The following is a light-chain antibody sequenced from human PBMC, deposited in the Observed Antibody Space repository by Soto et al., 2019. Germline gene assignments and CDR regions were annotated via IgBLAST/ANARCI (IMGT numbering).Light chain of an antibody. Sequence: DIQMTQSPSTLSASVGDRVTITCRASQSINTWLDWYQQKPGKAPKLLIYKASSLGGGVPSRFSGSGSWTEFTLTISSLQPDDFAVYYCKQYNSDSSDTFGQGTKLEIK. V-gene: IGKV1-5*03. CDR2: KAS. J-gene: IGKJ2*01. CDR1: QSINTW. CDR3: KQYNSDSSDT.